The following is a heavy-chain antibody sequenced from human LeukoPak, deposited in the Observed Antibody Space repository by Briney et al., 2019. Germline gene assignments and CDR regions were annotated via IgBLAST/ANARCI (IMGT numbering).Heavy chain of an antibody. Sequence: GGSLRLSCAASGFTFSSYNMNWVRQAPGKGLEWVSSISTSSSYIYYTDSVKGRFTISRDNAKSSLYLHMNTLRAEDTAVYYCARGLYYDSSPPPWGQGTVVTVSS. CDR3: ARGLYYDSSPPP. CDR2: ISTSSSYI. J-gene: IGHJ3*01. D-gene: IGHD3-22*01. V-gene: IGHV3-21*01. CDR1: GFTFSSYN.